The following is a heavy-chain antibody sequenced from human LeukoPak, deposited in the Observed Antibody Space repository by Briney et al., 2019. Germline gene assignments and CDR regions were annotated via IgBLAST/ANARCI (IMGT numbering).Heavy chain of an antibody. D-gene: IGHD4-17*01. V-gene: IGHV5-51*01. CDR3: ARGAGDYDYYYYYMDV. CDR1: GYSFTSYW. CDR2: IYPGDSDT. Sequence: GESLKISCKGSGYSFTSYWIGWVRQMPGKGLEWMGIIYPGDSDTRYSPSFQGQVTISADKSISTAYLQWSSLKASDTAMYYCARGAGDYDYYYYYMDVWGKGPTVTVSS. J-gene: IGHJ6*03.